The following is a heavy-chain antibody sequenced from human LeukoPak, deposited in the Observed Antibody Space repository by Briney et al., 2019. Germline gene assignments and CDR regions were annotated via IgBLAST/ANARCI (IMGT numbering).Heavy chain of an antibody. Sequence: ASVKVSCKVSGYTLTELSMHWVRQAPGKGLEWMGGFDPEDGETIYAQKFQGRVTMTEDTSTDTAYMELSSLRSEDTAVYYCATLGGDSSGYFFDYWGQGTLVTVSS. D-gene: IGHD3-22*01. CDR1: GYTLTELS. V-gene: IGHV1-24*01. J-gene: IGHJ4*02. CDR3: ATLGGDSSGYFFDY. CDR2: FDPEDGET.